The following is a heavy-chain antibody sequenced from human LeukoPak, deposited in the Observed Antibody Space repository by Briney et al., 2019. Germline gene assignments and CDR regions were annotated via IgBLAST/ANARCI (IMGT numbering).Heavy chain of an antibody. J-gene: IGHJ3*02. CDR3: ARSRAYDAFDI. CDR1: GGSFSGYY. CDR2: IYTSGST. Sequence: SETLSLTCAVYGGSFSGYYWSWIRQPPGKGLEWIGRIYTSGSTNYNPSLKSRVTMSVDTSKNQFSLKLSSVTAADTAVYYCARSRAYDAFDIWGQGTMVTVCS. V-gene: IGHV4-59*10.